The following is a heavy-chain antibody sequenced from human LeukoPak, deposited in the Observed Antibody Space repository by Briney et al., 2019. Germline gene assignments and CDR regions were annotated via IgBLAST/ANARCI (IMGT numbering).Heavy chain of an antibody. CDR1: GGSLTTYY. CDR3: ARHLLYRSGWYNVGAFDI. Sequence: SETLSLTCTVSGGSLTTYYWSWIRQPPGKGLEWIGYIYYSGNTNYNPSLKSRVTISVDTSKNQFSLSLSSVTAADTAVYYCARHLLYRSGWYNVGAFDIWGQGTTVTVSS. J-gene: IGHJ3*02. V-gene: IGHV4-59*08. CDR2: IYYSGNT. D-gene: IGHD6-19*01.